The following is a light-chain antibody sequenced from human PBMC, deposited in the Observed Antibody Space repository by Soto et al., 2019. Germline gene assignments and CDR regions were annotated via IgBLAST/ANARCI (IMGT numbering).Light chain of an antibody. CDR1: SGDVGGYNY. V-gene: IGLV2-14*01. CDR2: VVS. CDR3: SSYTSSSTLVV. J-gene: IGLJ2*01. Sequence: QSALTQPASVSGSPGQSITIPCTGTSGDVGGYNYVSWYQQHPGKAPKLMIYVVSNRPSGVSNRFSGSKSGNTASLTISGLQAEDEADYYCSSYTSSSTLVVFGGGTKLTVL.